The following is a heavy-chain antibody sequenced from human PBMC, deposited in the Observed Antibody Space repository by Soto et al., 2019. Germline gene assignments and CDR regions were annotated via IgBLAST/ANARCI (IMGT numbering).Heavy chain of an antibody. D-gene: IGHD3-22*01. CDR1: GYSFTSYW. Sequence: PGESLKISFKGSGYSFTSYWIGWVRQMPGKGLEWMGIIYPGDSDTRYSPSFQGQVTISADKSISTAYLKWSSLKASDTAMYYCAACYYYDSSGYLYDALDIWGQGPMVTVSS. J-gene: IGHJ3*02. CDR2: IYPGDSDT. V-gene: IGHV5-51*01. CDR3: AACYYYDSSGYLYDALDI.